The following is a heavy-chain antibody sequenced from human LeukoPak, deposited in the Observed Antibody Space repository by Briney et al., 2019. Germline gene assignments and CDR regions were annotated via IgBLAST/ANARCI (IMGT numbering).Heavy chain of an antibody. CDR1: GGSISSSSYY. V-gene: IGHV4-39*07. Sequence: PETLSLTCTVSGGSISSSSYYWGWIRQPPGKGLEWIGEINHSGSTNYNPSLKSRVTISVDTSKNQFSLQLNSVTPEDTAVYYCARVEIFCSSTSCYGAKAWFDPWGQGTLVTVSS. CDR3: ARVEIFCSSTSCYGAKAWFDP. CDR2: INHSGST. D-gene: IGHD2-2*01. J-gene: IGHJ5*02.